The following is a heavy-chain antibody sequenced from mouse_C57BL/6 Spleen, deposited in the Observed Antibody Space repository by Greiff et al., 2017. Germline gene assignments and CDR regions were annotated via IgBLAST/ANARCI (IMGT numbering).Heavy chain of an antibody. CDR1: GYTFTSYW. Sequence: QVQLQQPGAELVKPGASVKLSCKASGYTFTSYWMHWVKQRPGQGLEWIGMIHPNSGSTNYNEKFKSKATLTVDKSSSTAYMQLSSLTSEDSAVYYCARNPDYYGSSEYFEVWGTGTTVTVSS. J-gene: IGHJ1*03. V-gene: IGHV1-64*01. CDR2: IHPNSGST. CDR3: ARNPDYYGSSEYFEV. D-gene: IGHD1-1*01.